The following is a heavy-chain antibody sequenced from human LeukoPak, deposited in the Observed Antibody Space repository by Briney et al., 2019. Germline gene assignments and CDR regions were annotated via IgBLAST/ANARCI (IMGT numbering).Heavy chain of an antibody. CDR1: GYTFTGYY. V-gene: IGHV1-2*02. D-gene: IGHD3-3*01. CDR3: ARDFWTGFYAKY. CDR2: INPNSGGT. J-gene: IGHJ4*02. Sequence: ASVKVSCKASGYTFTGYYVHWVRQAPGQGLEWMGWINPNSGGTNYAQKFQGRVTMTRDTSITTAYMGLTRLTSDDTAVYYCARDFWTGFYAKYWGQGTLVTVSS.